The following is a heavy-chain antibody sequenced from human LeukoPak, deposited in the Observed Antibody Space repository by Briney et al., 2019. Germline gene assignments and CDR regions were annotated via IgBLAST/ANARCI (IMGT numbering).Heavy chain of an antibody. Sequence: AGGSLRLSCTASGFIFDNYEMKWLRQPPGKGLEGVAYMSSSGSTTYYAASVKGRFPISRDNARDSLFLQMNSLRVDDTAIYYCARAGLLFYFDYWGQGALVTVSS. D-gene: IGHD2/OR15-2a*01. V-gene: IGHV3-48*03. J-gene: IGHJ4*02. CDR2: MSSSGSTT. CDR1: GFIFDNYE. CDR3: ARAGLLFYFDY.